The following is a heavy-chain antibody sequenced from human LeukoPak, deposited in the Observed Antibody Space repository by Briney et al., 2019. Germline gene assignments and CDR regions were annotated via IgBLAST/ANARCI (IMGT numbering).Heavy chain of an antibody. D-gene: IGHD5-18*01. CDR2: IYYSGST. V-gene: IGHV4-39*01. J-gene: IGHJ4*02. CDR1: GGSISSSSYY. Sequence: SETLSLTCTVSGGSISSSSYYWGWIRQPPGKGLEWIGSIYYSGSTYYNPSLKSRVTIFVDTSKDQFSLKLSAVTAADTAVYYCARQRGYNYGSPDYWGQGTLVTVSS. CDR3: ARQRGYNYGSPDY.